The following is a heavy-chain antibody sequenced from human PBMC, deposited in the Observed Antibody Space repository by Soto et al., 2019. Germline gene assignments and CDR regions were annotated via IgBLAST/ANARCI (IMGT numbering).Heavy chain of an antibody. CDR1: GFTFSSYS. Sequence: GGSLRLSCAASGFTFSSYSMNWVRQAPGKGLEWVSSISSSSSYIYYADSVKGRFTISRDNAKNSLYLQMNSLRAEDTAVYYCARDGANPGDLYRPDYWGQGTLVTVSS. J-gene: IGHJ4*02. CDR3: ARDGANPGDLYRPDY. D-gene: IGHD1-26*01. V-gene: IGHV3-21*01. CDR2: ISSSSSYI.